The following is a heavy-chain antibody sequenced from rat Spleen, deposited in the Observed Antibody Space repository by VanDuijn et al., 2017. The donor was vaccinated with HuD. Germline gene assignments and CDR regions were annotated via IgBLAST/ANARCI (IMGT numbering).Heavy chain of an antibody. CDR1: GFTFSDYY. V-gene: IGHV5-7*01. J-gene: IGHJ3*01. CDR2: ITNTDRST. D-gene: IGHD1-2*01. CDR3: TREDYYSTIFAY. Sequence: EVQLVESDGGLVQPGRSLKLSCAASGFTFSDYYMAWVRQAPKKGLEWVATITNTDRSTYYPDSVRGRFSISRDTAENTLYLQMSSLRSEDTATYYCTREDYYSTIFAYWGQGTLVTVSS.